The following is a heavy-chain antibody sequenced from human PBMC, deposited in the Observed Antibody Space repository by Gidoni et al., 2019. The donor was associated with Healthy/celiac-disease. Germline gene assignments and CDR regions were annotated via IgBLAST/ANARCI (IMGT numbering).Heavy chain of an antibody. Sequence: QVQLQESGPGLVKPSETLSLTCTVSGGSSSSYYWSWIRQPPGKGLEWIGYIYYSGSTNYNPSLKSRVTISVDTSKNQFSLKLSSVTAADTAVYYCARGDSEMATDWGQGTLVTVSS. CDR2: IYYSGST. D-gene: IGHD5-12*01. CDR3: ARGDSEMATD. V-gene: IGHV4-59*01. J-gene: IGHJ4*02. CDR1: GGSSSSYY.